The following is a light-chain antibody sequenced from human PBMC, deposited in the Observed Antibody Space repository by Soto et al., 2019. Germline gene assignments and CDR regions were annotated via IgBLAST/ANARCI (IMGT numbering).Light chain of an antibody. CDR1: QSVSSRY. CDR2: GAS. CDR3: QQYGSSPPIT. Sequence: EIVLTQSPGTLSLSPGERATLSCRASQSVSSRYSAWYQQKAGQAPRLLIYGASSRATGIPDRFSGSGSGTYFTLTISRLEPEDFAVYYCQQYGSSPPITFGGGTKVEIK. V-gene: IGKV3-20*01. J-gene: IGKJ4*01.